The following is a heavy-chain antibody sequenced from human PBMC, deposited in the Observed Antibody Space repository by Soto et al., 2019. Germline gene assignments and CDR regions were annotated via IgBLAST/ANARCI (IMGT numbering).Heavy chain of an antibody. J-gene: IGHJ6*02. CDR2: ISGSGGST. D-gene: IGHD3-10*01. Sequence: GGSLRLSCAASGFTFSSYAMSWVRQAPGKGLEGVSAISGSGGSTYYADSVKGRFTISRDNSKNTLYLQMNSLRAEDTAVYYCAKDRPKGGDYYGMDVWGQGTTVTVSS. V-gene: IGHV3-23*01. CDR1: GFTFSSYA. CDR3: AKDRPKGGDYYGMDV.